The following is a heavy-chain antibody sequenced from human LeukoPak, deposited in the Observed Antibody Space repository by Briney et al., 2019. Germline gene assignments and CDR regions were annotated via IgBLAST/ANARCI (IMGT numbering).Heavy chain of an antibody. CDR2: INSDGSST. V-gene: IGHV3-74*01. CDR3: ARVNGFHHGVYSGSLLPYFDY. Sequence: PGGSLRLSCAASGFTFSSYWMHWVRQAPGKGLVWVSRINSDGSSTSYADSVKGRFTISRDNAKNTLYLQMNSLRAEDTAVYYCARVNGFHHGVYSGSLLPYFDYWGQGTLVTVSS. J-gene: IGHJ4*02. D-gene: IGHD1-26*01. CDR1: GFTFSSYW.